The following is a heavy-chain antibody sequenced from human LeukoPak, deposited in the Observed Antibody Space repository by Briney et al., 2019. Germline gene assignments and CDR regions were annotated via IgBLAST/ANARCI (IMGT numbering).Heavy chain of an antibody. Sequence: PGRSLRLSCAASGFTFSSYSMNWVRQAPGKGLEWVSSISSSSSYIYYADSVKGRFTISRDNAKNSLYLQMNSLRAEDTAVYYCARDRWSVAAGLIDYWGQGTLVTVSS. CDR2: ISSSSSYI. CDR3: ARDRWSVAAGLIDY. CDR1: GFTFSSYS. J-gene: IGHJ4*02. V-gene: IGHV3-21*01. D-gene: IGHD6-13*01.